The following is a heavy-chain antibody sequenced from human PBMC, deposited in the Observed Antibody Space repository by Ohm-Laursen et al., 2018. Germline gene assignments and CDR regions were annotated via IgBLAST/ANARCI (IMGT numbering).Heavy chain of an antibody. CDR3: VSASSDSSGYSFDY. D-gene: IGHD3-22*01. Sequence: GSLRLSCTASGFTFSSYEMNWVRQAPGKGLEWVSYISSSGSTIYYADSVKGRFTISRDNAKNSLYLQMNSLRAEDTAVYYCVSASSDSSGYSFDYWGQGTLVTVSS. V-gene: IGHV3-48*03. J-gene: IGHJ4*02. CDR2: ISSSGSTI. CDR1: GFTFSSYE.